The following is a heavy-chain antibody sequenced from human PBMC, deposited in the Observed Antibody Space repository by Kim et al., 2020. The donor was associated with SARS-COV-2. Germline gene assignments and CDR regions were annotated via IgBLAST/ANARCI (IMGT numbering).Heavy chain of an antibody. Sequence: TYYADSVKGRFTISRDNSKTTLYLQMNSLRADDTALYYCAKDRPGGDAFDIWGQGTTVTVSS. D-gene: IGHD3-16*01. CDR3: AKDRPGGDAFDI. V-gene: IGHV3-23*01. J-gene: IGHJ3*02. CDR2: T.